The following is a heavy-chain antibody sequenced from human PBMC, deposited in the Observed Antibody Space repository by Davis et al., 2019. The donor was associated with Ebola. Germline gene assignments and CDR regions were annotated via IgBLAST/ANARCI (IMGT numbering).Heavy chain of an antibody. CDR1: GFTFSSYA. Sequence: PGGSLRLSCAASGFTFSSYAMSWVRQAPGKGLEWVSVIYSGGSTYYADSVKGRFTISRHNSKNTLYLQMNSLRAEDTAVYYCARGRSSGWPYYFDYWGQGTLVTVSS. CDR3: ARGRSSGWPYYFDY. V-gene: IGHV3-53*04. CDR2: IYSGGST. D-gene: IGHD6-19*01. J-gene: IGHJ4*02.